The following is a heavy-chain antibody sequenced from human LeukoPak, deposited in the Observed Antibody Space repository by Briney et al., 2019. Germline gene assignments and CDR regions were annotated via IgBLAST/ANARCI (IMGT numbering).Heavy chain of an antibody. J-gene: IGHJ5*02. Sequence: GGSLRLSCAATGFTFSSYAMSWVRQAPGKGLEWVSAISGSGGSTYYADSVKGRFTISRDNSKNTLYLQMNSLRAEDTAVYYCAKPASEGGIFGVVIDRLNWFDPWGQGTLVTVSS. V-gene: IGHV3-23*01. CDR1: GFTFSSYA. CDR3: AKPASEGGIFGVVIDRLNWFDP. D-gene: IGHD3-3*01. CDR2: ISGSGGST.